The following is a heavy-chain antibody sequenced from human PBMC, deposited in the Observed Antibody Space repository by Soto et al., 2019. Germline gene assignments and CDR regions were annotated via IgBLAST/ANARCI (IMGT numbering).Heavy chain of an antibody. D-gene: IGHD5-12*01. CDR3: AHSDGGYEIIYFDF. J-gene: IGHJ4*02. V-gene: IGHV2-5*01. Sequence: SGPTLVNPTHTLTLTCTFSGFSFTTAGVAVGWIRQTPGGALEWLTLIYYNDDRRFSPSLKTRLTITGDTSKNQVVLSLTNVDPGDTATYFCAHSDGGYEIIYFDFWGQGIPVTVSS. CDR1: GFSFTTAGVA. CDR2: IYYNDDR.